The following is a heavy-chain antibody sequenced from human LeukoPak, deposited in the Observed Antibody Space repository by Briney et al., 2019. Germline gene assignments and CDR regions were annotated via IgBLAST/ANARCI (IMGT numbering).Heavy chain of an antibody. CDR3: ARGLVGTLGGYYYYYGMDV. CDR1: GGTFSSYA. J-gene: IGHJ6*02. V-gene: IGHV1-69*04. Sequence: SVKVSCKASGGTFSSYAISWVRQAPGQGLEWMGRIIPILGIANDAQKFQGRVTITADKSTSTAYMELSSLRSEDTAVYYCARGLVGTLGGYYYYYGMDVWGQGTTVTVSS. D-gene: IGHD3-9*01. CDR2: IIPILGIA.